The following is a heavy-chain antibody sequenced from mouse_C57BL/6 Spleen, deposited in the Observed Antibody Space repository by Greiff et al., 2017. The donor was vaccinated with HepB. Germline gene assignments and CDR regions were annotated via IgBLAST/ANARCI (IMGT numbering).Heavy chain of an antibody. V-gene: IGHV5-17*01. CDR1: GFTFSDYG. J-gene: IGHJ2*01. Sequence: EVKLVESGGGLVKPGGSLKLSCAASGFTFSDYGMHWVRQAPEKGLEWVAYISRGSSTIYYAETVKGRFTISRDNAKNTLFLQMNRLRSEDTAMYYCARGDYDHDYWGQGTTLTVSS. CDR2: ISRGSSTI. CDR3: ARGDYDHDY. D-gene: IGHD2-4*01.